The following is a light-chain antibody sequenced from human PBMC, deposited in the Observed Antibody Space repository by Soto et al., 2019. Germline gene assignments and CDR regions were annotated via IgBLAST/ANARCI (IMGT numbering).Light chain of an antibody. CDR2: DTS. CDR1: QSVSNY. J-gene: IGKJ5*01. V-gene: IGKV3-11*01. CDR3: QQRSSWPLT. Sequence: DIVLTQSPATLSLSPGERATLSCRASQSVSNYLIWYQQKSGHAPRLLIYDTSNRATGIPARFSGSGSGTDFTLTISSLEPDDSAVYYCQQRSSWPLTFGQGTRLDIK.